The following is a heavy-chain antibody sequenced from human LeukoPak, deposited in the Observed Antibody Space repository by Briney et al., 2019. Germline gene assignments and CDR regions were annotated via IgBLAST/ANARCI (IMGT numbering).Heavy chain of an antibody. J-gene: IGHJ4*02. CDR1: GFTFSSYS. Sequence: PGGSLRLSCAASGFTFSSYSMNWVRQAPGKGLEWVSSISSSSSYIYYADSVKGRFTISRDNAKNSLYLQMNSLRAEDTAVYYCARDCSSTSCYTIGYDYWGQGTLVTVSS. CDR3: ARDCSSTSCYTIGYDY. V-gene: IGHV3-21*01. D-gene: IGHD2-2*02. CDR2: ISSSSSYI.